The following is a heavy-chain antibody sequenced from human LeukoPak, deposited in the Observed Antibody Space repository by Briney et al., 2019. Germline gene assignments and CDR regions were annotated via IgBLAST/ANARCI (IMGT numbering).Heavy chain of an antibody. CDR1: GFIFSNYG. J-gene: IGHJ3*02. CDR3: ARATGTWGHDGFDI. V-gene: IGHV3-30*03. D-gene: IGHD3-16*01. CDR2: ISSDGSNT. Sequence: GGSLRLSCAASGFIFSNYGMHWVRQAPGKGLEWVALISSDGSNTYYADSVKARFTISRDNSKNTLSLQMNSLRSDDTAVYYCARATGTWGHDGFDIWGQGTMVTVSS.